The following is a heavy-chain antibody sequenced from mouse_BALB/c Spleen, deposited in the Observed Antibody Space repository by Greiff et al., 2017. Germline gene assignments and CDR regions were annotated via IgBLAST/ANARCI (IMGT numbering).Heavy chain of an antibody. J-gene: IGHJ2*01. V-gene: IGHV14-3*02. Sequence: EVMLVESGAELVKPGASVKLSCTASGFNIKDTYMHWVKQRPEQGLEWIGRIDPANGNTKYDPKFQGKATITADTSSNTAYLQLSSLTSEDTAVYYCARHRYGFDYWGQGTTLTVSS. CDR1: GFNIKDTY. CDR2: IDPANGNT. D-gene: IGHD2-14*01. CDR3: ARHRYGFDY.